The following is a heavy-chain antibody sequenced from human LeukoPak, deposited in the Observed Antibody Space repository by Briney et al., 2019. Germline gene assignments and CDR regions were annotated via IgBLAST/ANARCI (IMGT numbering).Heavy chain of an antibody. D-gene: IGHD2-2*01. Sequence: SETLSLTCTVSGGSVSSSSYYWGWIRQPPGKGLEWIGSIYHSGSTYYNPSLKIRVTISVDTSKNQFSLKLRSVTAADTAVYYCARANQLAQRGAFDPWGQGTLVTVSS. CDR2: IYHSGST. J-gene: IGHJ5*02. CDR1: GGSVSSSSYY. CDR3: ARANQLAQRGAFDP. V-gene: IGHV4-39*07.